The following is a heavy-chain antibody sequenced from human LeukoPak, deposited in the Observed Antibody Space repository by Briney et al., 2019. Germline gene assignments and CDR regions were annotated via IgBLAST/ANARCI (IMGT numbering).Heavy chain of an antibody. CDR2: IYASGSI. J-gene: IGHJ6*02. Sequence: SETLSLTCTVSGGSISSYYWSWIRQPAGKGLEWIGRIYASGSINYNPSLKSRVTMSVDTSKNQLSLKLTSVTAADTAVYYCARHRGPGMVRGVIPYYYYGMDVWGQGTTVTVSS. D-gene: IGHD3-10*01. CDR3: ARHRGPGMVRGVIPYYYYGMDV. CDR1: GGSISSYY. V-gene: IGHV4-4*07.